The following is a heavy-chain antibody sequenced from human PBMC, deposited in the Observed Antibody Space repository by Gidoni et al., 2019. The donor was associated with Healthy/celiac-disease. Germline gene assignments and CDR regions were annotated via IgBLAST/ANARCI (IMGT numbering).Heavy chain of an antibody. CDR3: AREAVDTAMVWYYYGMDV. Sequence: QVQLVQSGAEVKKPGASVKVSCKASGYTFTSYAMHWVRQAPGQRLEWMGWINAGNGNTKYSQKFQGRVTITRDTSASTAYMELSSLRSEDTAVYYCAREAVDTAMVWYYYGMDVWGQGTTVTVSS. V-gene: IGHV1-3*01. J-gene: IGHJ6*02. D-gene: IGHD5-18*01. CDR1: GYTFTSYA. CDR2: INAGNGNT.